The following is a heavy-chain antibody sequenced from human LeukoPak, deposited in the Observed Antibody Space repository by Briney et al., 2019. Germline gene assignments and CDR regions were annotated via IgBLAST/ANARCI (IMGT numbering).Heavy chain of an antibody. D-gene: IGHD3-3*01. Sequence: GSAVTVSRKSSGGSFSCYAISWVRQAPGQGLEWVGGIITIFGTENCAQKFQGGGTITADEFTSAADMKLSSLRTDDTAVEYCARAYDFWNGSRIAARPHFDYWGQGTLVTVSS. J-gene: IGHJ4*02. V-gene: IGHV1-69*01. CDR2: IITIFGTE. CDR3: ARAYDFWNGSRIAARPHFDY. CDR1: GGSFSCYA.